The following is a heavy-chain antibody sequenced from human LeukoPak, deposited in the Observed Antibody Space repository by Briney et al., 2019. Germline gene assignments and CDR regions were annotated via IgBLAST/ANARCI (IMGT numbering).Heavy chain of an antibody. Sequence: GASVKVSCKASGYTFTGYYMHWVRQAPGQGLEWMGWINPNSGGTNYAQKFQGRVTMTRDTSISTAYMELSRLRSDDTAVYYCAGQPNYDPTQPYDYWGQGTLVTVSS. CDR1: GYTFTGYY. D-gene: IGHD3-3*01. V-gene: IGHV1-2*02. J-gene: IGHJ4*02. CDR3: AGQPNYDPTQPYDY. CDR2: INPNSGGT.